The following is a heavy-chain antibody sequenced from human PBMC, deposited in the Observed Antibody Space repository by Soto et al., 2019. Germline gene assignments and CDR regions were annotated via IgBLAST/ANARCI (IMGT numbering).Heavy chain of an antibody. J-gene: IGHJ5*02. CDR3: ARAPDFLSGYYYKSHNWFDP. Sequence: ASVKVSCKASGYTFTSYAMHWVRQAPGQRLEWMGWINAGNGNTKYSQKFQGRVTITRDTSASTAYMELSSLRSEDTAVYYCARAPDFLSGYYYKSHNWFDPWGQGTLVTVSS. V-gene: IGHV1-3*01. D-gene: IGHD3-3*01. CDR2: INAGNGNT. CDR1: GYTFTSYA.